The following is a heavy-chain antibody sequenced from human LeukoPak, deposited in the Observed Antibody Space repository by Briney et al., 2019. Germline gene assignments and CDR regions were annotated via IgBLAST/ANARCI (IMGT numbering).Heavy chain of an antibody. D-gene: IGHD5-18*01. V-gene: IGHV1-69*13. CDR1: GGTFSSYA. J-gene: IGHJ6*02. CDR3: ASVDTGARVYYYYGMDV. CDR2: IIPIFGTA. Sequence: GASVKVSCKASGGTFSSYAISWVRQAPGQGLEWMGGIIPIFGTANYAQKFQGRVTITADESTSTAYMELSSLRSEDTAVYYCASVDTGARVYYYYGMDVWGQGTTVTVSS.